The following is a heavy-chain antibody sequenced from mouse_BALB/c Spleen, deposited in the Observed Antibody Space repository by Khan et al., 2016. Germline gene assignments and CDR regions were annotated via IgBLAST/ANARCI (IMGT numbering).Heavy chain of an antibody. CDR2: IDTNTGEP. CDR1: GYSFTNYG. J-gene: IGHJ3*01. D-gene: IGHD2-4*01. V-gene: IGHV9-3*02. Sequence: QIQLVQSGPELKKPGETVKISCKAPGYSFTNYGMNWVKQAPGKGLKWMGWIDTNTGEPTYAEDFKGRFAFSLETSAITAYLQINNLKNDDTATXYCARWGYDYAWFAYWGQGTLVTVSA. CDR3: ARWGYDYAWFAY.